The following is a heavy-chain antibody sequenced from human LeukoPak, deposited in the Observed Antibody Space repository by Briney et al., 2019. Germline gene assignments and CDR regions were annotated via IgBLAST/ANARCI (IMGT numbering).Heavy chain of an antibody. V-gene: IGHV1-69*05. CDR2: IIPIFGTA. Sequence: SVKVSCKASGGTFSIYAISWVRQAPGQGLEWMGGIIPIFGTANYAQKFQGRVTITTDESTSTAYMELSSLRSEDTAVYYCARLGKLSSDYYYYYYMDVWGKGTTVTVSS. J-gene: IGHJ6*03. CDR3: ARLGKLSSDYYYYYYMDV. CDR1: GGTFSIYA. D-gene: IGHD6-19*01.